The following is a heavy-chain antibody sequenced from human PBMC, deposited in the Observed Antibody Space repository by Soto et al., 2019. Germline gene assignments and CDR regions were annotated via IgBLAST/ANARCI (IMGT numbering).Heavy chain of an antibody. J-gene: IGHJ4*02. CDR1: GFTFSSYW. D-gene: IGHD3-16*01. V-gene: IGHV3-74*01. CDR2: INSDGSST. Sequence: EVQLVESGGGLVQPGGSLRLSCAASGFTFSSYWMHWVRQAPGKGLVWVSRINSDGSSTTYADSVKGRFTISRDNAKNTLYLQRNSLRDEDTAVYYCASSLLTPLDYWGQGTLVTVSS. CDR3: ASSLLTPLDY.